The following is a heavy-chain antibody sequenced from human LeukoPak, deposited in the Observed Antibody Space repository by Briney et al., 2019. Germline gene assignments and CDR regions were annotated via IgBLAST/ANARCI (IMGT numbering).Heavy chain of an antibody. Sequence: EGSLRLSCAASGFTFSSYNMHWVRQAPGKGLEWVAIISYDGSNKYYADSVRGRFTISRDNSKNTLSLQMNSLRVEDTAVYYCARDQRLYASGSHPGFVYWGQGTQVTVSS. V-gene: IGHV3-30*04. CDR1: GFTFSSYN. D-gene: IGHD2-8*01. J-gene: IGHJ4*02. CDR2: ISYDGSNK. CDR3: ARDQRLYASGSHPGFVY.